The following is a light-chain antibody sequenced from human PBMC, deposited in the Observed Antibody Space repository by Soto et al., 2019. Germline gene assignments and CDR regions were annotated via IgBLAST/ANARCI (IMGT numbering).Light chain of an antibody. Sequence: EIVMTQSPATLSVSPGERATLSCRASQSVSSNLAWYQQKPGQAPRLLIYGASTRATGIPARFSGSGSGTEFTLTISSRQSEDFAVYYCQQYNTWPQTFGQGTKVEIK. J-gene: IGKJ1*01. V-gene: IGKV3-15*01. CDR3: QQYNTWPQT. CDR2: GAS. CDR1: QSVSSN.